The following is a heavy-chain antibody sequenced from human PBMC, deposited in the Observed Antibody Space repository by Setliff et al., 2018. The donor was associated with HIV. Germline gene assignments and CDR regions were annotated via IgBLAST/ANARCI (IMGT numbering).Heavy chain of an antibody. CDR1: GGSISSGSYY. J-gene: IGHJ3*02. CDR3: ARDYDFWSGWKAFDI. D-gene: IGHD3-3*01. Sequence: SETLSLTCTVSGGSISSGSYYWNWIRQPAGKGLEWIGHIYYSGSTNYNPSLKSRVTISVDTSKNQFSLKLSYVTAADTAVYYCARDYDFWSGWKAFDIWGQGTMVTVSS. V-gene: IGHV4-61*09. CDR2: IYYSGST.